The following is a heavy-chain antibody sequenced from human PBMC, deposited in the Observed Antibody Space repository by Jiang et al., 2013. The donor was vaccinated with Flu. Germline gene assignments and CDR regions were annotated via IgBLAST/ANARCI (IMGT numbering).Heavy chain of an antibody. CDR1: GDSVSSNSAA. V-gene: IGHV6-1*01. J-gene: IGHJ6*02. CDR3: ASSGGYYGSGSYYKTYYYYGMDV. Sequence: QTLSLTCAISGDSVSSNSAAWNWIRQSPSRGLEWLGRTYYRSKWYNDYAVSVKSRITINPDTSKNQFSLQLNSVTPEDTAVYYCASSGGYYGSGSYYKTYYYYGMDVWGQGTTVTVSS. D-gene: IGHD3-10*01. CDR2: TYYRSKWYN.